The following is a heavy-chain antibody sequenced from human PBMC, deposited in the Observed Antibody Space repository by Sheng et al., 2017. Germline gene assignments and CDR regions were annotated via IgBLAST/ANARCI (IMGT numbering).Heavy chain of an antibody. J-gene: IGHJ5*02. CDR3: ARDHYDIVMDQDWFDP. CDR2: MNPNSGNT. CDR1: GYTFTSYD. Sequence: SVAEVKKPGASVKVSCKASGYTFTSYDINWVRQATGQGLEWMGWMNPNSGNTGYAQKFQGRVTMTRNTSISTAYMELSSLRSEDTAVYYCARDHYDIVMDQDWFDPWGQGTLVTVSS. D-gene: IGHD3-22*01. V-gene: IGHV1-8*01.